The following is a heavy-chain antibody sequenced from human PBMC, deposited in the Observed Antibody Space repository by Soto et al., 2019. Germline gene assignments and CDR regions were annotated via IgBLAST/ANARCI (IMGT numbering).Heavy chain of an antibody. CDR2: IKQDGRET. CDR1: GFSFSSFW. J-gene: IGHJ4*02. Sequence: GGSLRLSCAASGFSFSSFWMSWARQAPGKGLEWVANIKQDGRETFYVDSVEGRFTISRDNALRSLYLQMNSLRADDTAVYYCAKDGPDRIKAIDHWGQGTLVTVS. V-gene: IGHV3-7*01. D-gene: IGHD2-15*01. CDR3: AKDGPDRIKAIDH.